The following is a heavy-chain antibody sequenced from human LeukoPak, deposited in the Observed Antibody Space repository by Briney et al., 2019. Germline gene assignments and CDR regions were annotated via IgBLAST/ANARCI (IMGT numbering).Heavy chain of an antibody. CDR2: INHSGST. D-gene: IGHD2-15*01. J-gene: IGHJ4*02. V-gene: IGHV4-34*01. CDR1: GGSFSGYY. Sequence: SETLSLTCAVYGGSFSGYYWSWIRQPPGKGLEWIGEINHSGSTNYNPSLKSRVTISVDTSKNQFSLKLSSVTAADTAVYYCARVWGYCSGGSCYRGYYFDHWGQGTLVTVSS. CDR3: ARVWGYCSGGSCYRGYYFDH.